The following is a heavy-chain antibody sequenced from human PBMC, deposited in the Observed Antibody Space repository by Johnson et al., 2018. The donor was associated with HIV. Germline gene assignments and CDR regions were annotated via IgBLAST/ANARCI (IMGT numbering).Heavy chain of an antibody. CDR2: ITGSGGSK. CDR1: GFTFSSYA. J-gene: IGHJ3*02. CDR3: AKMLDLGDDGSDI. D-gene: IGHD3/OR15-3a*01. Sequence: VQLVESGGDLVQPGGSLRLSCAASGFTFSSYAMSWVRQAPGKGLEWVSSITGSGGSKYYADSVKGRCTISRDNSKNTLYLQMNSLRVEDTTMYYCAKMLDLGDDGSDIWGQGTMVTVSS. V-gene: IGHV3-23*04.